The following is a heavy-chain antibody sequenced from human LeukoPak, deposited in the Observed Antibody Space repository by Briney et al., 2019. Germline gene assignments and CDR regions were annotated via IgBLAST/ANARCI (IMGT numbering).Heavy chain of an antibody. CDR1: GFTFSDYY. CDR2: ISSSGSTI. CDR3: ASGVWGSYRYTENSYYFDY. V-gene: IGHV3-11*01. J-gene: IGHJ4*02. Sequence: TGGSLRLSCAASGFTFSDYYMSWIRQAPGKGLEWVSYISSSGSTIYYADPVKGRFTISRDNAKNSLYLQMNSLRAEDTAVYYCASGVWGSYRYTENSYYFDYWGQGTLVTVSS. D-gene: IGHD3-16*02.